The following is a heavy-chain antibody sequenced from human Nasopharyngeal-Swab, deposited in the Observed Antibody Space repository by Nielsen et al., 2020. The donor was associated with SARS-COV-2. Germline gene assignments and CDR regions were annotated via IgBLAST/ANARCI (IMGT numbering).Heavy chain of an antibody. V-gene: IGHV3-69-1*02. D-gene: IGHD6-19*01. CDR1: GFTFSDRD. CDR3: AKDGGGWLTSGWYYFDF. J-gene: IGHJ4*02. CDR2: ISPRSAT. Sequence: GGSLRLSCAASGFTFSDRDMSWVRQTPGKGLEWLSYISPRSATHYADSVKGRFTISRDNSKNTVFLQMNSLRAEDTALFFCAKDGGGWLTSGWYYFDFWGQGSQVTVSS.